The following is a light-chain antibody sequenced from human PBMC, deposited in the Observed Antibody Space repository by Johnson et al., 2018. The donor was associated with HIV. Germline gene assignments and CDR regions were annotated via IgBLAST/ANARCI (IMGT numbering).Light chain of an antibody. CDR2: DNN. Sequence: QSVLTQPPSVSAAPGQKVTISCSGSSSNIGNNYVSWYQQLPGTAPKLLIYDNNKRPSGIPDRFSGSKSGTSATLGITGLQTGDEADYYCGTWEGGLIAYVFGTGTKVTVL. CDR3: GTWEGGLIAYV. V-gene: IGLV1-51*01. J-gene: IGLJ1*01. CDR1: SSNIGNNY.